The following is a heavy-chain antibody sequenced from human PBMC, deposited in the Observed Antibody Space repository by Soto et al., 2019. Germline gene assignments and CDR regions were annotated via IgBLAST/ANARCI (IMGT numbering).Heavy chain of an antibody. J-gene: IGHJ4*02. CDR2: ISSAGDSS. Sequence: PXGSLRLSCAASGFTFSSYEMNWVRQAPGKTLEWVSYISSAGDSSYYADSVKSRFTISRDNAKNSLYLQMNSLRVEDTAVYYCARVYCSTTTCHVQAFDSWGQGTLVTVSS. D-gene: IGHD2-2*01. CDR3: ARVYCSTTTCHVQAFDS. CDR1: GFTFSSYE. V-gene: IGHV3-48*03.